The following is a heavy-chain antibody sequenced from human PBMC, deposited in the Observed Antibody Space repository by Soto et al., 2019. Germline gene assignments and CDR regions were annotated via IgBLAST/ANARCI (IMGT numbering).Heavy chain of an antibody. D-gene: IGHD3-22*01. J-gene: IGHJ4*02. CDR2: IWYDGSNK. CDR1: GFSFSSFG. V-gene: IGHV3-33*01. Sequence: GGSLRLSCAASGFSFSSFGMHWVRQAPGKGLEWVAVIWYDGSNKYYADSVKGRFTISRDNSKNTLYLQMNNLRAEDTAVYYCARAHYDSSGYYSSWGQGTLVTVSS. CDR3: ARAHYDSSGYYSS.